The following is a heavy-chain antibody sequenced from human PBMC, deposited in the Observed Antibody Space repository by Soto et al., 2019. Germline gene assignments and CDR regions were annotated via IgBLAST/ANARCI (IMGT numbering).Heavy chain of an antibody. CDR1: GFSLSTSGMC. Sequence: SGPTLVNPTQTLTLTCTFSGFSLSTSGMCVSWIRQPPGKALEWLALIDWDDDKYYSTSLQGRLTISKDTSGSQVVLSMTNVDPVDTATYYCARMKVDSYQFYYAMDVWGQGTTVTVSS. J-gene: IGHJ6*02. CDR2: IDWDDDK. V-gene: IGHV2-70*01. D-gene: IGHD3-9*01. CDR3: ARMKVDSYQFYYAMDV.